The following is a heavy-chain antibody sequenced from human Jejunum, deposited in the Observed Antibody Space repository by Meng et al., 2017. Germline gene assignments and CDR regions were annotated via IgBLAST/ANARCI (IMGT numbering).Heavy chain of an antibody. J-gene: IGHJ4*02. Sequence: GESLKISCAASGFTVSSNYISWVRQAPGKGLEWVSVLYSGGSADYADSVKGRFTISRDDSKNTLFLQMNGLRAEDTAVYYCARAALFSADRYYYDYWGQGTLVTVSS. CDR3: ARAALFSADRYYYDY. CDR2: LYSGGSA. CDR1: GFTVSSNY. D-gene: IGHD1-26*01. V-gene: IGHV3-53*01.